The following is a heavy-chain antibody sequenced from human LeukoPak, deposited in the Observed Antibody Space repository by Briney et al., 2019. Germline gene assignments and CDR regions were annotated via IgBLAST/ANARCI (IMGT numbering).Heavy chain of an antibody. CDR1: GYTFTGYY. V-gene: IGHV1-2*02. D-gene: IGHD3-10*01. Sequence: ASVKVSCKASGYTFTGYYMHWVRQAPGQGLEWMGWINPNSGGTNYAQKFQGRVTMTRDTSISTAYMELSRLRSDDTAMYYYARAIDYYGSGSYYNPLDYWGQGTLVTVSS. CDR3: ARAIDYYGSGSYYNPLDY. CDR2: INPNSGGT. J-gene: IGHJ4*02.